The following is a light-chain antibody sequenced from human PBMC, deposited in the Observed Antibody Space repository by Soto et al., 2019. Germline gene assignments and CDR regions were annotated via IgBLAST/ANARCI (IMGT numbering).Light chain of an antibody. Sequence: DIQMTQSPSTLSASVGDRVTITCRASQSISTWLAWYQQKPGKAPKLLIYDASSLESGAPSSFSGSGSGTEFTLTISSLQPEDFASYYCQQYNSYSTFGQGTKVEIK. CDR2: DAS. CDR3: QQYNSYST. V-gene: IGKV1-5*01. J-gene: IGKJ1*01. CDR1: QSISTW.